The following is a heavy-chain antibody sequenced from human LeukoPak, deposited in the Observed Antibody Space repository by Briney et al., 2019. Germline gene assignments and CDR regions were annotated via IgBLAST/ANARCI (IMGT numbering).Heavy chain of an antibody. Sequence: GGSLRLSCAASGFTFSSYGMSWVRQAPGKGLEWVSAISGSGGSTYYADSVKGRFTISRDNSKNTLYLQMNSLRAEDTAVYYCAKTIYVWGSYRLPLDYWGQGTLVTVSS. V-gene: IGHV3-23*01. CDR2: ISGSGGST. D-gene: IGHD3-16*02. CDR1: GFTFSSYG. CDR3: AKTIYVWGSYRLPLDY. J-gene: IGHJ4*02.